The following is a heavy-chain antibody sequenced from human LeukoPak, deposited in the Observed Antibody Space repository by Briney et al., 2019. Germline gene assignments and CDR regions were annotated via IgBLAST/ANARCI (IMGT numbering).Heavy chain of an antibody. CDR1: GYTFTTYA. Sequence: ASVKVSCKASGYTFTTYATHWVRQAPGQRLEWMGWINAGNDNTKYSQKFQGRVTITRDTSASTAYMELSSLRSEDTAVYYCARLRIQLWSYFDYWGQGTLVTVSS. D-gene: IGHD5-18*01. V-gene: IGHV1-3*01. J-gene: IGHJ4*02. CDR2: INAGNDNT. CDR3: ARLRIQLWSYFDY.